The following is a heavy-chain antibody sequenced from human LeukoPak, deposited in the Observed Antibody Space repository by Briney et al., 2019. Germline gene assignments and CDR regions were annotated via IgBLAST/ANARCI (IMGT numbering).Heavy chain of an antibody. CDR2: ISGSGGST. J-gene: IGHJ5*02. V-gene: IGHV3-23*01. D-gene: IGHD6-19*01. Sequence: GGSLRLSCAASGFTFSSYAMSWVRQAPGKGLEWVSAISGSGGSTYYADSVKGQFTISRDNSKNTLYLQMNSLRAEDTAVYYCAKLGIAVAGTRWFDPWGQGTLVTVSS. CDR3: AKLGIAVAGTRWFDP. CDR1: GFTFSSYA.